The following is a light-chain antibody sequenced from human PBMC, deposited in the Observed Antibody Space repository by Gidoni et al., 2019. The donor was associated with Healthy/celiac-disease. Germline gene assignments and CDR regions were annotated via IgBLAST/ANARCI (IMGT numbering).Light chain of an antibody. Sequence: DIQMTQSPSSLSASVGDRVTITCLASQSISSYLNWYQQKPWKAPKLLIYAASSLQSGVPSRFSGSGSGTDFTLTISSLQPEDFATYYCQQSYSTPRTFGGGTKVEIK. CDR2: AAS. CDR3: QQSYSTPRT. CDR1: QSISSY. J-gene: IGKJ4*01. V-gene: IGKV1-39*01.